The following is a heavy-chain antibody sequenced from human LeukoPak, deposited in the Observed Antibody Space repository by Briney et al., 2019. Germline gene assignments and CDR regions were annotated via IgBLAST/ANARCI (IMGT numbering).Heavy chain of an antibody. Sequence: GGSLRLSCAASGFTFSSYAMSWVRQAPGEGLEWVSAISGSGGSTYYADSVKGRFTISRDNSKNTLYLQMNSLRAEDTAVYYCAKGGSRGAKYGMDVWGQGTTVTVSS. V-gene: IGHV3-23*01. CDR3: AKGGSRGAKYGMDV. J-gene: IGHJ6*02. CDR2: ISGSGGST. D-gene: IGHD3-10*01. CDR1: GFTFSSYA.